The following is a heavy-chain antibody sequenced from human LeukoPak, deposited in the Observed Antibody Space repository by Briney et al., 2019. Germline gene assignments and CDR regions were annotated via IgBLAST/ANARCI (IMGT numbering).Heavy chain of an antibody. CDR3: ARNDIRMDLGIPDGGYYYYYGMDV. D-gene: IGHD4-23*01. CDR2: IYYSGST. CDR1: GGSISSYY. V-gene: IGHV4-59*01. J-gene: IGHJ6*02. Sequence: SETLSLTYTVSGGSISSYYWSWIRQPPGKGLEWIGYIYYSGSTNYNPSLKSRVTISVDTSKNQFSLKLSSVTAADTAVYYCARNDIRMDLGIPDGGYYYYYGMDVWGQGTTVTVSS.